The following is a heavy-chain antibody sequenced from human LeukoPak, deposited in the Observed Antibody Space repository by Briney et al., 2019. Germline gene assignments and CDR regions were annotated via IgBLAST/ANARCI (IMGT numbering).Heavy chain of an antibody. D-gene: IGHD6-19*01. V-gene: IGHV4-59*08. CDR1: GGSVSSYY. Sequence: PSETLSLTCSVAGGSVSSYYWNWIRQPPGKGLEWIGYVYYSGSTKYNPSLKSRVTMSLDTSKNQVSLKLSSLTAADTAVYYCASGYASGWSGGYFDSWGQGTLVTVSS. CDR2: VYYSGST. CDR3: ASGYASGWSGGYFDS. J-gene: IGHJ4*02.